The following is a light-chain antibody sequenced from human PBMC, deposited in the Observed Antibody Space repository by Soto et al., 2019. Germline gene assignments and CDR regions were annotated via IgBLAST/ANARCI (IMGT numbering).Light chain of an antibody. J-gene: IGKJ1*01. V-gene: IGKV3-15*01. CDR2: GAY. Sequence: EIVMTQSPATLSVSPGERATLFCRASQSLSSDLAWYQQKPGQTPRLLIYGAYTRATGISARFMGSGSGTEFTLTISSLQSEDFALYYCQHYSNWPWTFGQGTKVEI. CDR1: QSLSSD. CDR3: QHYSNWPWT.